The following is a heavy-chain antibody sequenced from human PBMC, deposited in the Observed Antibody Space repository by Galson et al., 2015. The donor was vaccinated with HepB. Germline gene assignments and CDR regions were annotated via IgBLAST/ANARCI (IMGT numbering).Heavy chain of an antibody. V-gene: IGHV3-53*01. J-gene: IGHJ6*02. CDR3: AREKTGNYYGMDV. CDR1: GFTVSSNY. CDR2: IYSGGST. Sequence: SLRLSCAASGFTVSSNYMSWVRQAPGKGLEWVSVIYSGGSTYYADSVKGRFTISRDNSKNTLYLQMNSLRAEDTAVYYCAREKTGNYYGMDVWGQGTTVTVSS.